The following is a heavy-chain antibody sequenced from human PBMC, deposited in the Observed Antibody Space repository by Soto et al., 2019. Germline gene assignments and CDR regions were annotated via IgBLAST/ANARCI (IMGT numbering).Heavy chain of an antibody. CDR2: IYYSGST. V-gene: IGHV4-4*02. CDR1: GGSLSSSSW. Sequence: QVQLQESGPGLVNPSGTLSLTCAVSGGSLSSSSWWSWVRQPPGKALEWLGEIYYSGSTKYNPSLNSSVTISADQSKNDFSLRLSSVTAADTAVYYCVHHGGDPYYHDFWGQGMLVTVSS. D-gene: IGHD4-17*01. CDR3: VHHGGDPYYHDF. J-gene: IGHJ4*02.